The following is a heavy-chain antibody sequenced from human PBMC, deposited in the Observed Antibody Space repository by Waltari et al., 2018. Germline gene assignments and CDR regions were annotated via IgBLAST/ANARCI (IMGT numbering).Heavy chain of an antibody. CDR2: INHSGSS. CDR3: AGGRLRNECIVGATQFWAY. CDR1: GGSFSGYY. J-gene: IGHJ4*02. Sequence: QVQLQQWGAGLLKPSETLSLTCAVYGGSFSGYYWSWIRQPPGKGLEWIGEINHSGSSNDNASLKSRVTIKGDSTKNQFSLKQSSVTAANTAVYYGAGGRLRNECIVGATQFWAYWGQGTLVTVSS. D-gene: IGHD1-26*01. V-gene: IGHV4-34*01.